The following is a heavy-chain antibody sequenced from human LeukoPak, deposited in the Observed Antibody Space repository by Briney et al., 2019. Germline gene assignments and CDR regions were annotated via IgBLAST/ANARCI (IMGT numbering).Heavy chain of an antibody. CDR3: ARSPYYYGSGSYHLGYMDV. J-gene: IGHJ6*03. CDR1: VGTFSSYA. Sequence: ASVKVSCKASVGTFSSYAISWVRQAPGQGLEWMGGIIPIFGTANYAQKFQGRVTITTDESTSTAYMELSSLRSEDTAVYYCARSPYYYGSGSYHLGYMDVWGKGTTVTVPS. V-gene: IGHV1-69*05. CDR2: IIPIFGTA. D-gene: IGHD3-10*01.